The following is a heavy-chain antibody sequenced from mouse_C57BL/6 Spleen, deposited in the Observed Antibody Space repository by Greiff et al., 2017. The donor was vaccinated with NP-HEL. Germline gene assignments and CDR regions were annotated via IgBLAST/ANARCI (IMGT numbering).Heavy chain of an antibody. V-gene: IGHV14-4*01. CDR1: GFNIKDDY. CDR2: IDPENGDT. CDR3: TTRGVITTVVATRYFDV. J-gene: IGHJ1*03. Sequence: VQLKQSGAELVRPGASVKLSCTASGFNIKDDYMHWVKQRPEQGLEWIGWIDPENGDTEYASKFQGKATITADTSSNTAYLQLSSLTSEDTAVYYCTTRGVITTVVATRYFDVWGTGTTVTVSS. D-gene: IGHD1-1*01.